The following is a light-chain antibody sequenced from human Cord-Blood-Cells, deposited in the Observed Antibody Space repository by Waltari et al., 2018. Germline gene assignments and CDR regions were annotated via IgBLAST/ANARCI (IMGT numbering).Light chain of an antibody. CDR2: EVS. Sequence: QSALTQPASVSGSPGQSITISCTGTSSDVGGYNYVSWYQQHPGKAPKLMMYEVSNRRAAVSNRCSGYKSGNTASLIISGLQAEDEADYYCSSYTSSSTWVFGGGTKLTVL. CDR3: SSYTSSSTWV. CDR1: SSDVGGYNY. V-gene: IGLV2-14*01. J-gene: IGLJ3*02.